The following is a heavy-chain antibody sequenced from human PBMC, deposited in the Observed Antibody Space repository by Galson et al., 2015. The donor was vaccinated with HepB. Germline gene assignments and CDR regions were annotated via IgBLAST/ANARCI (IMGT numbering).Heavy chain of an antibody. CDR3: AKDQVDFNWFDP. CDR1: GFTFSSYG. D-gene: IGHD3/OR15-3a*01. Sequence: SLRLSCAASGFTFSSYGMHWVRQAPGKGLEWVAVMSYDGSNKYYADSVKGRFTISRDNSKNTLYLQMNSLRAEDTAVYYCAKDQVDFNWFDPWGQGTLVTVSS. J-gene: IGHJ5*02. V-gene: IGHV3-30*18. CDR2: MSYDGSNK.